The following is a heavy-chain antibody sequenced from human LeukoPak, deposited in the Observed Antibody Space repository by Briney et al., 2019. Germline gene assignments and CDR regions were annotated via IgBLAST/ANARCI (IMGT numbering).Heavy chain of an antibody. CDR2: IIPIFGTA. CDR3: ASVGRNPDIVVVPAAYYFDY. Sequence: SVKVSCKASGGTFSSYAISWVRQAPGQGLEWMGGIIPIFGTANYAQKFQGRVTITADESTSTDYMELSSLRSEDTAVYYCASVGRNPDIVVVPAAYYFDYWGQGTLVTVSS. J-gene: IGHJ4*02. V-gene: IGHV1-69*13. CDR1: GGTFSSYA. D-gene: IGHD2-2*01.